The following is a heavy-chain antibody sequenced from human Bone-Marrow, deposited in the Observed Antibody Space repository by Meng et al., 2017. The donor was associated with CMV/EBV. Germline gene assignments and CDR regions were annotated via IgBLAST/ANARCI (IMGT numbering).Heavy chain of an antibody. CDR1: GYSFIAYY. V-gene: IGHV1-2*02. Sequence: ASVKVSCKASGYSFIAYYMHWVRQAPGQGPEWMGWINPNSGGTNYAQKFQGRVTMTRDTSISTAYMELSRLRSDDTAVYYCARGQYSSSWYRFDPWGQGTLVTVSS. CDR3: ARGQYSSSWYRFDP. D-gene: IGHD6-13*01. CDR2: INPNSGGT. J-gene: IGHJ5*02.